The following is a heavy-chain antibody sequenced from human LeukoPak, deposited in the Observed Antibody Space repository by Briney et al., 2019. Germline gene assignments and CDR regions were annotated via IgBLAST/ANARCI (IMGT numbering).Heavy chain of an antibody. D-gene: IGHD1-14*01. CDR1: GFTFSSYS. Sequence: GGSLRLSCAASGFTFSSYSMNWVRQAPGKGLEWVSSISSSSSYIYYADSVKGRFTISRDNAKNSLYLQMNSLRAEDTAVYYCASGPQPGGFDPWGQGTLVTVSS. J-gene: IGHJ5*02. CDR2: ISSSSSYI. CDR3: ASGPQPGGFDP. V-gene: IGHV3-21*01.